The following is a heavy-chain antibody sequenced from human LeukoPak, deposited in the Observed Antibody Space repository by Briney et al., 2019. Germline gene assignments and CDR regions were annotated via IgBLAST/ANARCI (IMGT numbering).Heavy chain of an antibody. V-gene: IGHV3-30-3*01. CDR1: GFTFSSYA. D-gene: IGHD1-26*01. J-gene: IGHJ4*02. Sequence: GRSLRHSCAASGFTFSSYAMHWVRQAPGKGLEWVAVISYDGSNKYYADSVKGRFTISRDNSKNTLYLQMNSLRAEDTAVYYCARDGARYYFDYWGQGTLVTVSS. CDR3: ARDGARYYFDY. CDR2: ISYDGSNK.